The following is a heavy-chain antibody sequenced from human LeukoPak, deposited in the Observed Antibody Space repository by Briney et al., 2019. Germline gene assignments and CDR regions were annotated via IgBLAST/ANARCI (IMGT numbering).Heavy chain of an antibody. CDR1: GYTFTGYY. CDR2: INPNSGGT. V-gene: IGHV1-2*02. D-gene: IGHD3-16*02. J-gene: IGHJ4*02. CDR3: ATDQIQVRLGELSFYF. Sequence: ASVKVSCKASGYTFTGYYIHWVRQAPGQGLEWMGWINPNSGGTYCPQKFQGRVTMTRDTSISTAHMELRRLRSDDTAVYYCATDQIQVRLGELSFYFWGQGTLVTVSS.